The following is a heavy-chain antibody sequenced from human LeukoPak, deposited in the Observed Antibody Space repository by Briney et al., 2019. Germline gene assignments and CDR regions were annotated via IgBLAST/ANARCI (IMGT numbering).Heavy chain of an antibody. Sequence: SGGSLRLSCAASGFIFTNYFMSWVRQAPGKGLEWVANIKQDGSEKYYGDSVKGRFTISRENAKNSLYLQMNSVRAEDTAVYYCARGFGRPWGQGTLVTVSS. CDR2: IKQDGSEK. J-gene: IGHJ5*02. CDR3: ARGFGRP. V-gene: IGHV3-7*03. D-gene: IGHD3-10*01. CDR1: GFIFTNYF.